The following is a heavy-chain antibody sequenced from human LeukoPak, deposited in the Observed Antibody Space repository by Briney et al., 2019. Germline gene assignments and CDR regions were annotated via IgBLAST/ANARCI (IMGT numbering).Heavy chain of an antibody. Sequence: SETLSLTCTVSGGSISSSSYYWGWIRQPPGKGLEWIGSIYYSGSTYYNPSLKSRVTISVDTSKNQFSLKLSSVTAADTAVYYCARRERSYGPLRRVTSYYFDYWGQGTLVTVSS. CDR3: ARRERSYGPLRRVTSYYFDY. J-gene: IGHJ4*02. CDR2: IYYSGST. D-gene: IGHD5-18*01. V-gene: IGHV4-39*07. CDR1: GGSISSSSYY.